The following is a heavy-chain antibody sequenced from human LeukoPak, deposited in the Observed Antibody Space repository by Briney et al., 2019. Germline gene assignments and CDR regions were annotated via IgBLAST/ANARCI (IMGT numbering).Heavy chain of an antibody. J-gene: IGHJ4*02. CDR2: ISAYNGNT. D-gene: IGHD5-24*01. V-gene: IGHV1-18*01. CDR3: ARTVRRDGYNAYYFDC. CDR1: GYTFTSYG. Sequence: ASVKVSCKASGYTFTSYGISWVRQAPGQGLEWMGWISAYNGNTNYAQKLQGRVTMTTDTSTSTAYMELRSLRSDDTAVYYCARTVRRDGYNAYYFDCWGQGTLVTVSS.